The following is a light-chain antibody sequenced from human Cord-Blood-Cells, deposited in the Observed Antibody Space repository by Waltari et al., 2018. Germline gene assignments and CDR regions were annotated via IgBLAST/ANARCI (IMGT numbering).Light chain of an antibody. CDR1: SSDVGGYNY. V-gene: IGLV2-8*01. CDR2: EVS. J-gene: IGLJ1*01. Sequence: QSALTQPPSASGSPGQSVTISCTGTSSDVGGYNYVSWYQQHPGKAPQLMIYEVSKRPSGVPDRFSGSKSGNTASLTVSGLQADDEADYYCSSYAGSNNLYVFGTGTKVTVL. CDR3: SSYAGSNNLYV.